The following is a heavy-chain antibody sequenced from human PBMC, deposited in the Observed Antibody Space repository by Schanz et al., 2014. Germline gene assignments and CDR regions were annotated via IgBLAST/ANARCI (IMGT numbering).Heavy chain of an antibody. CDR2: ISSSSSVI. V-gene: IGHV3-48*04. CDR3: ARVRGSGSYSFHYLDL. Sequence: VQLVESGGNLVQPGGSLRLSCAASVFTFSSYSMNWVRQAPGKGLEWVSYISSSSSVIYYADSVKGRFTISRDNGEDTTYLQMNSLRVEDTGVYYCARVRGSGSYSFHYLDLWGQGTLVTVAS. D-gene: IGHD1-26*01. J-gene: IGHJ4*02. CDR1: VFTFSSYS.